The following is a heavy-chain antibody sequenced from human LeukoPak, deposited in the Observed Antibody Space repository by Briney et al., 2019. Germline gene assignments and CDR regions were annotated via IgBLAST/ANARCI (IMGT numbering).Heavy chain of an antibody. CDR2: ITSSGSTI. CDR1: GFTFSDYY. CDR3: ARVISGTYGLDY. D-gene: IGHD3-10*01. J-gene: IGHJ4*02. V-gene: IGHV3-11*01. Sequence: GGSLRLSCAVSGFTFSDYYMTWIRQAPGKGLEWVSYITSSGSTIHYADSVKGRFTIPRDNAKDSLFLQMNSLRADDTAIYYCARVISGTYGLDYWGQGTLVTVSS.